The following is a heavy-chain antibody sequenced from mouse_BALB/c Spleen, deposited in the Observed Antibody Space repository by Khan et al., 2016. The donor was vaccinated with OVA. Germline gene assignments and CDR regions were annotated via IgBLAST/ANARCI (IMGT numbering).Heavy chain of an antibody. CDR3: ARAYGTSLGYYAMDY. J-gene: IGHJ4*01. CDR1: GFSLSRYN. V-gene: IGHV2-6-4*01. CDR2: IWSGGST. Sequence: QVQLQQSGPGLVAPSQSLSITCTVSGFSLSRYNVHWIRQPPGKGLEWLGMIWSGGSTDYNSALKSRLSISKVNSKSQVFLNMNSLQTDDTAMYDCARAYGTSLGYYAMDYWGQGTSVTVSS. D-gene: IGHD1-1*01.